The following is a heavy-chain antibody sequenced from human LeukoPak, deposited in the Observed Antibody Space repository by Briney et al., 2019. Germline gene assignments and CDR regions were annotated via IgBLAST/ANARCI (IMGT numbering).Heavy chain of an antibody. CDR3: ARLLYSSGKSRRYYYYMDV. Sequence: NPSETLSLTCAVSGGSISSYYWSWIRQPPGKGLEWIGYIYYSGSTNYNPSLKSRVTISVDTSKNQFSLKLSSVTAADTAVYYCARLLYSSGKSRRYYYYMDVWGKGTTVTVSS. J-gene: IGHJ6*03. D-gene: IGHD2-15*01. CDR2: IYYSGST. V-gene: IGHV4-59*01. CDR1: GGSISSYY.